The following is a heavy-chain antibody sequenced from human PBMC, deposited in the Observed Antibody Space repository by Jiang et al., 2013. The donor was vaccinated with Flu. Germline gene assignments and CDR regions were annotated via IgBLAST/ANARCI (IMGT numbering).Heavy chain of an antibody. V-gene: IGHV5-10-1*01. CDR3: ARHTFSGTSLLYYYYMDV. D-gene: IGHD2-2*01. CDR2: IDPSDSYT. CDR1: GYSFTSYW. J-gene: IGHJ6*03. Sequence: VKKPGESLRISCKGSGYSFTSYWISWVRQMPGKGLEWMGRIDPSDSYTNYSPSFQGHVTISADKSISTAYLQWSSLKASDTAMYYCARHTFSGTSLLYYYYMDVWGKGTTVTVSS.